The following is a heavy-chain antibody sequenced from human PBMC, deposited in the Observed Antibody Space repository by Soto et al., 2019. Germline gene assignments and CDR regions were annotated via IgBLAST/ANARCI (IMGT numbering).Heavy chain of an antibody. CDR1: EDSVSSNSAA. J-gene: IGHJ2*01. D-gene: IGHD6-6*01. CDR3: ARDGSIAARPYWYFDL. CDR2: TYYRSKWYN. V-gene: IGHV6-1*01. Sequence: SQTLSLTCAISEDSVSSNSAAWNWIRQSPSRGLEWLGRTYYRSKWYNDYAVSVKSRITINPDTSKNQFSLQLNSVTPEDTAVYYCARDGSIAARPYWYFDLWGRGTLVTVSS.